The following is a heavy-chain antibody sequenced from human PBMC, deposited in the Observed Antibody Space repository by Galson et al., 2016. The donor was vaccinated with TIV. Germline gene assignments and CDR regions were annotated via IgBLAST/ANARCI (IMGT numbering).Heavy chain of an antibody. CDR1: GFMFSRFG. J-gene: IGHJ1*01. Sequence: LRLSCAASGFMFSRFGMHWVRQAPGKGLKWVTVMSYDGGSKYYADSVMGRFTISRDNSKNTLYLQMNSLSAEDTGVYYCAKEVTSGNDPPILGRFAFWGQGTLVTVSS. CDR3: AKEVTSGNDPPILGRFAF. CDR2: MSYDGGSK. D-gene: IGHD5-12*01. V-gene: IGHV3-30*18.